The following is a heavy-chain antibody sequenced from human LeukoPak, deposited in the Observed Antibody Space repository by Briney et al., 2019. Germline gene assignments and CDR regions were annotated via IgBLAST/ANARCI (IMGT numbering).Heavy chain of an antibody. D-gene: IGHD5-24*01. CDR2: ISYDGSNK. J-gene: IGHJ4*02. CDR1: GFTFSSYA. CDR3: VMATIYY. V-gene: IGHV3-30*04. Sequence: GGSLRLSCAASGFTFSSYAMHWVRQAPGKGLEWVAVISYDGSNKYYADSVKGRFTISRDNSKNTLYLQMNSLRAEDTAVYYCVMATIYYWGQGTLVTVSS.